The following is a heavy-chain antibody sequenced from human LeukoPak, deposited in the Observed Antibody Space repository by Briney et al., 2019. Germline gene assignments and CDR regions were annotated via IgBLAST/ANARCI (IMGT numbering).Heavy chain of an antibody. CDR2: IKEDGRQT. CDR3: ARDKGGKDY. CDR1: GFTFSDSW. V-gene: IGHV3-7*01. J-gene: IGHJ4*02. D-gene: IGHD3-16*01. Sequence: PGGSLRLSCAASGFTFSDSWMSWVRQAPGKGLEWVANIKEDGRQTYSADSVKGRFTISRDNAKNSLYLQMNSLRAEDTAMYYCARDKGGKDYWGQGTLVTVSS.